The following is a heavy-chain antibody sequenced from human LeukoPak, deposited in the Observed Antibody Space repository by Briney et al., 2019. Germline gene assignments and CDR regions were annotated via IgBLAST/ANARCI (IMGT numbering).Heavy chain of an antibody. CDR1: GFTFSSYA. CDR2: ISGSGGST. D-gene: IGHD5-24*01. V-gene: IGHV3-23*01. Sequence: GGSLGLSCAASGFTFSSYAMSWVRQAPGKGLEWVSAISGSGGSTYYADSVKGRFTISRDNSKNTLYLQMNSLRAEDTAVYYCAKGLGLETYYYMDVWGKGTTVTVSS. CDR3: AKGLGLETYYYMDV. J-gene: IGHJ6*03.